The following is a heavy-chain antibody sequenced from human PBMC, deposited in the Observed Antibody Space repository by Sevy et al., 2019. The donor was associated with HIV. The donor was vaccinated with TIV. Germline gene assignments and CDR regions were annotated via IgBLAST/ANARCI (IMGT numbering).Heavy chain of an antibody. CDR2: ISYDGSDK. CDR1: GFAFTNYYA. Sequence: GGSLRLSCAASGFAFTNYYAMHWVRQAPGKGLEWVSLISYDGSDKYYADSVKGRFTISRDNSRNTLFLQMERLRAEDTAMYFCARDPHAVPHWGSFDSWGQGTLVTVSS. CDR3: ARDPHAVPHWGSFDS. V-gene: IGHV3-30-3*01. J-gene: IGHJ4*02. D-gene: IGHD3-16*01.